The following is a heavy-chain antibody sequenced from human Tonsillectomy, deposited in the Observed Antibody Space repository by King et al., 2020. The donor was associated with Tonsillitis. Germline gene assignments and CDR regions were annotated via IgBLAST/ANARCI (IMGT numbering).Heavy chain of an antibody. J-gene: IGHJ6*03. CDR2: LKQDGSEK. D-gene: IGHD3-3*01. V-gene: IGHV3-7*03. CDR3: ARDQYDFWSGYSYYYYMDV. CDR1: GFTFSSYW. Sequence: DVQLVESGGGLVQPGGSLRLSCVASGFTFSSYWMSWVRQAPGKGLEWVANLKQDGSEKYYVDSVKGRFTISRDNAKNSLYLQMNSLRAEDTAVYYCARDQYDFWSGYSYYYYMDVWGKGTTVTVSS.